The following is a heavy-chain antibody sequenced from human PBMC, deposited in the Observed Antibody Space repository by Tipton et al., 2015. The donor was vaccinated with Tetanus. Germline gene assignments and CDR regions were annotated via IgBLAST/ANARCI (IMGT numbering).Heavy chain of an antibody. Sequence: TLSLTCAVYYDSFYGYYWSWIRQPPGKELEWIGEISHSENTNYNPSLQSRVTISMNTANNRIYLNRTSVTAADTAVYYCARWRDGFNRALDSWGQGIMVTVSS. V-gene: IGHV4-34*01. CDR3: ARWRDGFNRALDS. J-gene: IGHJ4*02. D-gene: IGHD5-24*01. CDR2: ISHSENT. CDR1: YDSFYGYY.